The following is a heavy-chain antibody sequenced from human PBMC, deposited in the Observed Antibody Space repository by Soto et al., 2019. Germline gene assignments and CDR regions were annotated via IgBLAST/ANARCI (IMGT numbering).Heavy chain of an antibody. V-gene: IGHV1-58*01. CDR2: IVVGSGNT. CDR1: GFTFTSSA. J-gene: IGHJ1*01. CDR3: AKALIAAQLGADGH. D-gene: IGHD6-13*01. Sequence: GASVKVSCKASGFTFTSSAVQWVRQARGQRLEWIGWIVVGSGNTNYAQKFQERVTITRDMSTSTAYMEMDSLRGEDTATYYCAKALIAAQLGADGHWGQGTLVTVSS.